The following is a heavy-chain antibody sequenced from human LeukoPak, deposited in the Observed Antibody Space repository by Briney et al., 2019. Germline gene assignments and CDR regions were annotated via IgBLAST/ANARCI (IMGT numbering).Heavy chain of an antibody. V-gene: IGHV3-33*01. D-gene: IGHD3-22*01. CDR3: ARADDSSGYYRVSIDY. CDR1: GFTFSSYG. CDR2: IWYDGSNK. Sequence: GGSLRLSCAASGFTFSSYGMHWVRQAPGKGLEWVADIWYDGSNKYYADSVKGRFTISRDNSKNTLYLQMNSLRAEDTAVYYCARADDSSGYYRVSIDYWGQGTLVNVSS. J-gene: IGHJ4*02.